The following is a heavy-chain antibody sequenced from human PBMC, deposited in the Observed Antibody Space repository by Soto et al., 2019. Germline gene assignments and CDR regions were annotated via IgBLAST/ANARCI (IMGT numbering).Heavy chain of an antibody. D-gene: IGHD6-6*01. CDR1: GYTFTSYA. V-gene: IGHV1-3*01. CDR2: INAGNGNT. J-gene: IGHJ6*02. Sequence: QVQLVQSGAEVKKPGASVKVSCKASGYTFTSYAMHWVRQAPGQRLEWMGWINAGNGNTKYSQKFQGRVTITRDTSASTAYMALSSLRSEDTAVYYCARESSSSSFFSLYYYGMDVWGQGTTVTVSS. CDR3: ARESSSSSFFSLYYYGMDV.